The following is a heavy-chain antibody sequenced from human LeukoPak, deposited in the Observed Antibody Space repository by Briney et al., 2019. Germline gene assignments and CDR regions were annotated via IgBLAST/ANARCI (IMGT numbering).Heavy chain of an antibody. D-gene: IGHD2-15*01. CDR3: AKGSRGSTNYYFDS. Sequence: GGSLRLSCASSGFSFSGYAMIWVRQAPGKGLELVSTISGSGASTFYADSVRGRFITSKDIPSNTVYLQMNSLRAEDTAVYYCAKGSRGSTNYYFDSWGQGTLVTVSS. CDR2: ISGSGAST. V-gene: IGHV3-23*01. CDR1: GFSFSGYA. J-gene: IGHJ4*02.